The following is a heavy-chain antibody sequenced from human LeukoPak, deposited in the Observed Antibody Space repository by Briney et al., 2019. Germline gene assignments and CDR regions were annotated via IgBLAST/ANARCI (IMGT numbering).Heavy chain of an antibody. CDR2: IIPIFGTA. CDR3: VSAAGTIYYFDY. V-gene: IGHV1-69*01. J-gene: IGHJ4*02. D-gene: IGHD6-13*01. Sequence: SVKVSCKASGGTFSSYAISWVRQAPGQGLEWMGGIIPIFGTANYAQKFQGSVTITADESTSTAYMELSSLRSEDTAVYYCVSAAGTIYYFDYWGQGTLVTVSS. CDR1: GGTFSSYA.